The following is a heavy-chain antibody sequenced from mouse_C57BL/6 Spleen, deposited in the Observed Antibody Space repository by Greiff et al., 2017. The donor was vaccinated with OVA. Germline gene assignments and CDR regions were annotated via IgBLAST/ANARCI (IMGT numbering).Heavy chain of an antibody. J-gene: IGHJ4*01. CDR3: ARRATVVAAGAMDY. Sequence: EVQLQESGGGLVKPGGSLKLSCAASGFTFSSYTMSWVRQTPEKRLEWVATISGGGGNTYYPDSVKGRFTISRDNAKNTLYLQMSSLRSEDTALYYCARRATVVAAGAMDYWGQGTSVTVSS. D-gene: IGHD1-1*01. CDR2: ISGGGGNT. CDR1: GFTFSSYT. V-gene: IGHV5-9*01.